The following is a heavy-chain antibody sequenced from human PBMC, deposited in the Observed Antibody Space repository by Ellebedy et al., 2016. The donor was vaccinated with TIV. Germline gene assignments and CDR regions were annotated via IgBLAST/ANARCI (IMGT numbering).Heavy chain of an antibody. V-gene: IGHV3-30-3*01. J-gene: IGHJ4*02. D-gene: IGHD4-17*01. CDR1: GSTFSNSA. CDR3: ARFHYGDYDY. Sequence: GESLKISXAASGSTFSNSAMQWVRQAPGKGLEWVAVISFDGNSEYYADSVKGRFTVSRDNSNNMLYLQMSSLRAEDTAVYYCARFHYGDYDYWGQGTLVTVSS. CDR2: ISFDGNSE.